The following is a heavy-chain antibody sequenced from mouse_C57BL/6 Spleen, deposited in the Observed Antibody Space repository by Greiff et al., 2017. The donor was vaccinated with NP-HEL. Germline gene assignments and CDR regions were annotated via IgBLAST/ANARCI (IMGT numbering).Heavy chain of an antibody. V-gene: IGHV1-20*01. CDR3: ARGGPTNYFDY. CDR1: GYSFTGYF. Sequence: VQLKESGPELVKPGDSVKISCKASGYSFTGYFMNWVMQSHGKSLEWIGRINPYNGDTFYNQKFKGKATLTVDKSSSTAHMELRSLTSEDSAVYYCARGGPTNYFDYWGQGTTLTVSS. CDR2: INPYNGDT. D-gene: IGHD1-1*01. J-gene: IGHJ2*01.